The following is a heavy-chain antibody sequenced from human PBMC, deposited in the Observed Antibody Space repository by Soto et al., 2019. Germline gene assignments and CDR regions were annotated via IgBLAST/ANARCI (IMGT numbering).Heavy chain of an antibody. J-gene: IGHJ6*03. CDR2: ISSSSSTI. CDR3: ARGCSSTSCIYYYYYMDV. Sequence: EVQLVESGGGLVQPGGSLRLSCAASGFTFSSCSMNWVRQAPGKGLEWVSYISSSSSTIYYADSVKGRFTISRDNAKNSLYLQMNSLRAEDTAVYYCARGCSSTSCIYYYYYMDVWGKGTTVTVSS. V-gene: IGHV3-48*01. D-gene: IGHD2-2*01. CDR1: GFTFSSCS.